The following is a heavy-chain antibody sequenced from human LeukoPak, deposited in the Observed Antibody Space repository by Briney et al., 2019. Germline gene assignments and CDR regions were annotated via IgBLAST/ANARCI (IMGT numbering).Heavy chain of an antibody. J-gene: IGHJ4*02. CDR1: GFTFSGST. CDR2: IKQDGSKK. CDR3: TRVGYIDEGIDY. Sequence: GGSLRLSCATSGFTFSGSTIQWVRQAPGKGLEWVANIKQDGSKKSYVDSVKGRFTISRDNAKNSLYLQMNSLRAEDTAIYYCTRVGYIDEGIDYWGQGTLVTVSS. D-gene: IGHD5-24*01. V-gene: IGHV3-7*04.